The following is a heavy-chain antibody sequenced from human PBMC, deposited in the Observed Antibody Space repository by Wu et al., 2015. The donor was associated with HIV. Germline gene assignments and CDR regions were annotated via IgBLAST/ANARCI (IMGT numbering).Heavy chain of an antibody. D-gene: IGHD6-13*01. CDR2: IITIFGTT. V-gene: IGHV1-69*12. CDR1: GGTFSSYA. CDR3: ARRQICQQLVNLWLVRNP. J-gene: IGHJ5*02. Sequence: QVQLVQSGTEVKKPGSSVKVSCKASGGTFSSYAISWVRQAPGQGLEWMGGIITIFGTTNYAQNFQGKSHHCRGRIHEHRPHGAEQPEILRTHGRLLCARRQICQQLVNLWLVRNPWGQGTLVTVSS.